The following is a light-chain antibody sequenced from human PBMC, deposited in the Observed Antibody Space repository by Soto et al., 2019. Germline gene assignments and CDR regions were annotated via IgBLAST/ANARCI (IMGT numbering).Light chain of an antibody. CDR1: QSVSSNY. CDR3: QQYGRSPAT. Sequence: EIVLTQSPGTLSLSPGERATLSCRASQSVSSNYLAWYQQKPGQAPRLLIYGASSRATGIPDRFSGSGSGTDFTLTISRLEPEDFAVYSCQQYGRSPATFGQGTKVEI. V-gene: IGKV3-20*01. J-gene: IGKJ1*01. CDR2: GAS.